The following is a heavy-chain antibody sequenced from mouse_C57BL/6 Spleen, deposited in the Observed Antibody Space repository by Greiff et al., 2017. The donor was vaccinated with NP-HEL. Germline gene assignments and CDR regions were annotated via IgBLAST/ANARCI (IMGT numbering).Heavy chain of an antibody. CDR1: GYTFTDYY. CDR2: INPNNGGT. J-gene: IGHJ3*01. CDR3: AREEGGGFAY. V-gene: IGHV1-26*01. Sequence: EVQLQQSGPELVKPGASVKISCKASGYTFTDYYMNWVKQSHGKSLEWIGDINPNNGGTSYNQKFKGKATLTVDKSSSTAYMELRSLTSEDSAVYYCAREEGGGFAYWGQGTLVTDSA.